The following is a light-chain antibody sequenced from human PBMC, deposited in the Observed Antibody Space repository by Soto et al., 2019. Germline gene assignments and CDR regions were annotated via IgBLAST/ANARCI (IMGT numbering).Light chain of an antibody. Sequence: QSVLTQPPSASGSPGQSVTISCTGTSSDIGNYNYVSWYQQYPGKAPKLIIYEVTRRPSGVPHRFSGSKSGNTASLTVSGLQADDEADYYCSSYAGNSVVFGGGTKVTVL. CDR2: EVT. CDR3: SSYAGNSVV. J-gene: IGLJ2*01. V-gene: IGLV2-8*01. CDR1: SSDIGNYNY.